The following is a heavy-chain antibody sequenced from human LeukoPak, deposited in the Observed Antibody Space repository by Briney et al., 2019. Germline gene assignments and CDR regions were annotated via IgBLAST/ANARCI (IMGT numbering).Heavy chain of an antibody. CDR1: GFTVSSNY. J-gene: IGHJ4*01. V-gene: IGHV3-53*01. CDR2: IYSGGST. D-gene: IGHD1-26*01. Sequence: PGGSLRLSCAASGFTVSSNYMSWVRQAPGKGLEWVSVIYSGGSTYYADSVKGRFTISRDNSKNTLYLQMNSLRAEDTAVYYCAKDLRQWGLVEWGPGTLVTVSS. CDR3: AKDLRQWGLVE.